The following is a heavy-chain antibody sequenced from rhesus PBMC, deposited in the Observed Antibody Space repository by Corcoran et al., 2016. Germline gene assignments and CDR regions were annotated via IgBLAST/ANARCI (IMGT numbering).Heavy chain of an antibody. J-gene: IGHJ4*01. V-gene: IGHV3-13*01. CDR1: GSTSSNYT. CDR3: TNYFDY. Sequence: EVQLVESGGGLVQPGGSLRRPCAASGSTSSNYTMPWGRQAQGKGLKWVGLIRNKANSYTTEYVAAVKGGFTISRDDSTNTLYLQLSSLKTEDTALYYCTNYFDYWGQGVLVTVSS. CDR2: IRNKANSYTT.